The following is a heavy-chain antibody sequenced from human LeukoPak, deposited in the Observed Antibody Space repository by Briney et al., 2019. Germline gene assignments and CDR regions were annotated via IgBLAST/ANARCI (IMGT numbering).Heavy chain of an antibody. Sequence: GGSLRLSCAASGFIFSTYAMTWVRQAPGKGLEWVGRIKSKTDGGTTDYAAPVKGRFTISRDDSKNTLYLQMNRLKTEDTAVYYCSTGPTRISMIRGVVITDYWGQGTLVTVSS. V-gene: IGHV3-15*01. CDR1: GFIFSTYA. D-gene: IGHD3-10*01. CDR3: STGPTRISMIRGVVITDY. J-gene: IGHJ4*02. CDR2: IKSKTDGGTT.